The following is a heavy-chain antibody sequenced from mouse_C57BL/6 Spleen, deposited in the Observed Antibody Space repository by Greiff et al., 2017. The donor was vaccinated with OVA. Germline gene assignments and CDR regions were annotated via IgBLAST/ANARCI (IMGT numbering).Heavy chain of an antibody. D-gene: IGHD3-2*02. Sequence: EVHLVESGGDLVKPGGSLKLSCAASGFTFSSYGMSWVRQTPDKRLEWVATISSGGSYTYYPDSVKGRFTISRDNAKNTLYLQMNSLKSEDTAMYYCARKDSSGPYFDYWGQGTTLTVSS. J-gene: IGHJ2*01. CDR3: ARKDSSGPYFDY. V-gene: IGHV5-6*01. CDR2: ISSGGSYT. CDR1: GFTFSSYG.